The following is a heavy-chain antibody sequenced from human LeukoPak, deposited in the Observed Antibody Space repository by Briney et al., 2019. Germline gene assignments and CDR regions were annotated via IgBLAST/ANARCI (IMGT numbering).Heavy chain of an antibody. CDR3: ARDNGGYFDT. V-gene: IGHV3-7*03. CDR2: IKDGGRED. Sequence: GGSLRLSCVASDLVFSDYWMRWVRQAPGKALEWVANIKDGGREDIYVKSVKGRFAISRDDAKSTLYLQMDSLRGDDTARYYCARDNGGYFDTWGRGTAVTVSS. D-gene: IGHD1-1*01. CDR1: DLVFSDYW. J-gene: IGHJ5*02.